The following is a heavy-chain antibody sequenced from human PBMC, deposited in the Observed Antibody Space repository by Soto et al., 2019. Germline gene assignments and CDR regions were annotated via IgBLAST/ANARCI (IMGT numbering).Heavy chain of an antibody. CDR2: IHRSGAT. CDR3: VRVGLRWYFDF. J-gene: IGHJ2*01. V-gene: IGHV4-4*02. Sequence: QVQLQESGPGLVKPSGTLSLTCDVSMGSMNSGHWWSWVRQPPGKGLEWVGHIHRSGATNSNPSLRSRVAISLAESKDQFSLKLNSVTAADTAVYYCVRVGLRWYFDFWGRCALVTVSS. CDR1: MGSMNSGHW. D-gene: IGHD3-16*01.